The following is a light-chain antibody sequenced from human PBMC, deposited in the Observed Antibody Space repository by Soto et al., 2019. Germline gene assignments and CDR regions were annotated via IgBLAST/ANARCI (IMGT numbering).Light chain of an antibody. CDR3: QQYNNWPRT. V-gene: IGKV1-39*01. Sequence: EMQVAQSPCSESASVGDDVTITCXASQTIMTYLNWYQLKPGKPPRLLIYAASSLQSGVPSRLSGSGSGTDFTLTISSLQSEDFAVYYCQQYNNWPRTFGQGTKVDIK. CDR2: AAS. CDR1: QTIMTY. J-gene: IGKJ1*01.